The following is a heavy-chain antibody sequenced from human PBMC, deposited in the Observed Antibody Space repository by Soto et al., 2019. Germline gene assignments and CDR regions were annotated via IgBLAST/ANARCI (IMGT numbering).Heavy chain of an antibody. V-gene: IGHV1-18*01. CDR2: ISAYSGNI. D-gene: IGHD3-10*01. CDR1: GYTFTSYG. CDR3: ASGWFGEFVYQFDY. Sequence: QVQLVQSGAEVKKPGASVKVSCKPSGYTFTSYGITWVRQAPGQGLEWMGWISAYSGNITYAQKFQGRVTMTTDTSTSTAYMELRSLGSDDTAVYYCASGWFGEFVYQFDYWGQGTLVTVSS. J-gene: IGHJ4*02.